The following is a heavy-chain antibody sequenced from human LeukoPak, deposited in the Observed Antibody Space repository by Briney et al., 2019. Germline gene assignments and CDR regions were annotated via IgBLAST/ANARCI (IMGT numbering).Heavy chain of an antibody. CDR1: GGSFSGYY. Sequence: SETLSLTCAVYGGSFSGYYWSWIRQPPGKGLEWIGYIYHSGSTYYNPSLKSRVTISVDRSKNQFSLKLSSVTAADTAVYYCARGSNYDFWSGPSYYFDYWGQGTLVTVSS. D-gene: IGHD3-3*01. CDR2: IYHSGST. J-gene: IGHJ4*02. V-gene: IGHV4-34*01. CDR3: ARGSNYDFWSGPSYYFDY.